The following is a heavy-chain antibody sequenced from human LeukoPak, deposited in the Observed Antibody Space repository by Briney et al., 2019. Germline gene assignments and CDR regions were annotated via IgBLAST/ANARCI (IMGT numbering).Heavy chain of an antibody. CDR1: GYTFTGYY. D-gene: IGHD2-15*01. CDR2: INPNSGGT. J-gene: IGHJ3*02. V-gene: IGHV1-2*02. Sequence: ASVTVSCKAAGYTFTGYYMHWVRQAPGPGLEWMGWINPNSGGTNYAQKFQGRVTMPRDTSISTAYMELSRLRSDDTAVYYCARGPRYCSGGSCYDAFDIWGQGTMVTVSS. CDR3: ARGPRYCSGGSCYDAFDI.